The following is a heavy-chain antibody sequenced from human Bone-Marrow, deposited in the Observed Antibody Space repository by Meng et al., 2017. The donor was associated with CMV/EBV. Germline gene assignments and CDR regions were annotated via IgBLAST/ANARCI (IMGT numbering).Heavy chain of an antibody. CDR1: GFTFSSYW. CDR2: IKQDGSEK. J-gene: IGHJ4*02. D-gene: IGHD3-3*01. CDR3: ARAATYYDFWSGPLRRHYFDY. Sequence: GESLKISCAASGFTFSSYWMSWVRQAPGKGLEWVANIKQDGSEKYYVDSVKGRFTISRDNAKNSLYLQMNSLRAEDTAVYYCARAATYYDFWSGPLRRHYFDYWGQGTLVTVS. V-gene: IGHV3-7*01.